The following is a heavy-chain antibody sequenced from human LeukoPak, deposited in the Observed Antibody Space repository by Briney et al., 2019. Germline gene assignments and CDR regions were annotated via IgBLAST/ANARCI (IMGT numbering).Heavy chain of an antibody. D-gene: IGHD3-22*01. Sequence: GASVTVSCTASGYTFTGYYMHRVRQAPGQGLEWMGWIYANSGGTNHAQKLQGRVTMTRDTSISTAYMELSRLRSDGTAVYYCARAAGDRSGYYLYFDCWGQGTLVTVSS. J-gene: IGHJ4*02. CDR1: GYTFTGYY. V-gene: IGHV1-2*02. CDR2: IYANSGGT. CDR3: ARAAGDRSGYYLYFDC.